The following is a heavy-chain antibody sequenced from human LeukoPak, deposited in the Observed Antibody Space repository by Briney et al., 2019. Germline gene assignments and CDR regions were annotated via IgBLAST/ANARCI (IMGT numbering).Heavy chain of an antibody. CDR3: ATAPRGYSYGSFDY. J-gene: IGHJ4*02. CDR1: GGTFSSYA. V-gene: IGHV1-69*05. CDR2: IIPIFGTA. D-gene: IGHD5-18*01. Sequence: SVKVSCKASGGTFSSYAISWVRQAPGQGLEWMGGIIPIFGTANYAQRFQGRVTITTDESTSTAYMELSSLRSEDTAVYYCATAPRGYSYGSFDYWGQGTLVTVSS.